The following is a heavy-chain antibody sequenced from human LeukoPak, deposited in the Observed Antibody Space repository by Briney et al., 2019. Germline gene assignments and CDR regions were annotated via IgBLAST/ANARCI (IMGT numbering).Heavy chain of an antibody. J-gene: IGHJ6*04. CDR3: ARVGAAGRYYGMDV. Sequence: SETLSLTCAVYGGSFSGYYWSWIRQPPGKGLEWIGYIHYSASINYNPSLKSRVTISVDTSKNQLSLKLTSVTAADTAVYYCARVGAAGRYYGMDVWGKGTTVTVFS. CDR2: IHYSASI. CDR1: GGSFSGYY. V-gene: IGHV4-34*01. D-gene: IGHD6-25*01.